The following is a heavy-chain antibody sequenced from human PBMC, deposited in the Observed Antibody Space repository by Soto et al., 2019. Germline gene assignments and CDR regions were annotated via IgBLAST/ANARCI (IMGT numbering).Heavy chain of an antibody. Sequence: GRSLRLSCAASGFTFNSYAMHWVRQAQGKGLEWVAVISYDASTKYYADSVKGRFTISRDNSKNTLYLQMNSLRAEDTAVYYCATNSYGYVSTYYFDYWGQGAPVTVSS. CDR1: GFTFNSYA. V-gene: IGHV3-30*03. CDR2: ISYDASTK. CDR3: ATNSYGYVSTYYFDY. D-gene: IGHD5-18*01. J-gene: IGHJ4*02.